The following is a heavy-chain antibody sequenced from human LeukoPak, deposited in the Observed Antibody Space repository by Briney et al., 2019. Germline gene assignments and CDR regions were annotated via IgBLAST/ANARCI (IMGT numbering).Heavy chain of an antibody. CDR1: GFTFSSYS. CDR3: ARHYSGSYTFDY. D-gene: IGHD1-26*01. CDR2: ISSSSYI. Sequence: GGSLRLSCAASGFTFSSYSMNWVRQAPGKGLEWVSSISSSSYIYYADSVKGRFTISRDNAKNSLYLQMNSLRAEDTAVYYCARHYSGSYTFDYWGQGTLVTVSS. V-gene: IGHV3-21*04. J-gene: IGHJ4*02.